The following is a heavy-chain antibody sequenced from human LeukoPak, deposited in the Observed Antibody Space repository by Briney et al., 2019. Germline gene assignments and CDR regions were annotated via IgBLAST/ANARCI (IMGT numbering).Heavy chain of an antibody. D-gene: IGHD3-9*01. Sequence: GGSLRLSCAASGFTFSSYAMHWVRQAPGKGLEWVAVISYDGSNKYYADSVKGRFTISRDNSKNTLYLQMNSLRAEDTAVYYCARGVLGGYFDRLLCDYWGQGTLVTVSS. CDR1: GFTFSSYA. CDR2: ISYDGSNK. CDR3: ARGVLGGYFDRLLCDY. V-gene: IGHV3-30-3*01. J-gene: IGHJ4*02.